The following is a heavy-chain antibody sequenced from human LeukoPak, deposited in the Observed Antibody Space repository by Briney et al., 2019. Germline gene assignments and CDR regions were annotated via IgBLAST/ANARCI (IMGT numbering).Heavy chain of an antibody. CDR3: ARDGWFGEPTPYYYGMDV. V-gene: IGHV3-11*06. Sequence: GGSLRLSCAASGFTFSDYYMSWIRQAPGKGLEWVSYISSSSSYTNYADSVKGRFTISRDNAKNSLYLQMNSLRAEDTAVYYCARDGWFGEPTPYYYGMDVWGKGTTVTVSS. D-gene: IGHD3-10*01. CDR2: ISSSSSYT. CDR1: GFTFSDYY. J-gene: IGHJ6*04.